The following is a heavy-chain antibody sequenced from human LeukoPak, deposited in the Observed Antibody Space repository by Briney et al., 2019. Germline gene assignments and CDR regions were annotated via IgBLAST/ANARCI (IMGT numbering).Heavy chain of an antibody. CDR2: IIPILGIA. J-gene: IGHJ4*02. Sequence: SVKVSCKASGGTFSSYTISWVRQAPGQGLEWMGRIIPILGIANYAQKFQGRVTITADKSTSTASMELSSLRSEDTAVYYCARSGAAGSLPVDYWGQRTLVTVSS. V-gene: IGHV1-69*02. CDR3: ARSGAAGSLPVDY. D-gene: IGHD6-13*01. CDR1: GGTFSSYT.